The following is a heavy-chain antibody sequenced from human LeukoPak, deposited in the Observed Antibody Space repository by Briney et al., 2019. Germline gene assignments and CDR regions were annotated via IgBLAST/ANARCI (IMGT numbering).Heavy chain of an antibody. CDR1: GFTFSSYS. D-gene: IGHD3-10*01. V-gene: IGHV3-21*01. CDR2: ISSSSSYI. Sequence: PGGSLRLSCAASGFTFSSYSMNWVRQAPGKGLEWVSSISSSSSYIYYADSVKGRFTISRDNAKNSLYLQMNSLRAEDTAVYYCARKIMAGGVIILTGILTGGYYFDYWGQGTLVTVSS. J-gene: IGHJ4*02. CDR3: ARKIMAGGVIILTGILTGGYYFDY.